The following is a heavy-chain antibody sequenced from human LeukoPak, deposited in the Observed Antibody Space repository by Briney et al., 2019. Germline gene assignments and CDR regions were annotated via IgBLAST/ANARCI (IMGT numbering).Heavy chain of an antibody. CDR3: ASRVLGATIFHY. CDR2: IYYSGST. J-gene: IGHJ4*02. D-gene: IGHD1-26*01. CDR1: GGSISSSSYY. V-gene: IGHV4-39*01. Sequence: PSETLSLTCTVSGGSISSSSYYWGWIRQPPGKGLEWIGSIYYSGSTYYNPSLKSRVTISVDTSKNQFSLKLSSVTAADTAVYYCASRVLGATIFHYWGQGTLVTVSS.